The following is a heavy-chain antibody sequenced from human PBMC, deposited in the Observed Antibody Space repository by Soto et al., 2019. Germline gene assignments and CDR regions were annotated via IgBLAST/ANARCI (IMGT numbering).Heavy chain of an antibody. J-gene: IGHJ2*01. CDR3: ARGNHRWLQLWYFDL. V-gene: IGHV1-69*12. CDR1: GGTFSNYP. Sequence: QVQLVQSGAEVKNPGSSVKVSCKASGGTFSNYPISWVRQAPGQGLEWMGGIIPIFGTVNYAQKFQGRVTITADESTSTAYMELSSLRSEDTAVYYCARGNHRWLQLWYFDLWGRGTLVTVSS. D-gene: IGHD5-12*01. CDR2: IIPIFGTV.